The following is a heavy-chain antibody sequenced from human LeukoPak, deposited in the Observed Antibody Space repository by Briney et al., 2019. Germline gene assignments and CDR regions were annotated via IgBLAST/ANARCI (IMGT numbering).Heavy chain of an antibody. D-gene: IGHD2-2*01. CDR3: ARGDIVVVPTDVGSGDY. V-gene: IGHV3-53*01. J-gene: IGHJ4*02. CDR1: GFTVSRNY. Sequence: GGSLSLSCAASGFTVSRNYISCVRQAPGKGRGWVSVIHSGGHTFYADSVKGRFTISRDNSKNKLYLQMNSLRAKDTAVYYCARGDIVVVPTDVGSGDYWGQGTLVTVSS. CDR2: IHSGGHT.